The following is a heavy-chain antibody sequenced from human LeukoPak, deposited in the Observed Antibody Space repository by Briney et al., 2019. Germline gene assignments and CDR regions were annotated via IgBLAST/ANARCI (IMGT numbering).Heavy chain of an antibody. J-gene: IGHJ5*02. D-gene: IGHD1-26*01. CDR2: ISTNTGNP. V-gene: IGHV7-4-1*02. CDR1: GYTFTSYA. Sequence: ASVKVSCKASGYTFTSYAMNWVRQAPGQGLEWMGWISTNTGNPTYAQGFTGRFVFSLDTSVSTAYLQISSLKAEDTAVYYCARTSGSYYLGWFDPWGQGTLVTVSS. CDR3: ARTSGSYYLGWFDP.